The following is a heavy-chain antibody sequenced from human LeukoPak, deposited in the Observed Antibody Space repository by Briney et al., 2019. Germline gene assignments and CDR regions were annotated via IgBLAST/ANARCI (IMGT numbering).Heavy chain of an antibody. Sequence: GGSLRLSCAASGFTVSSNYMSWVRQAPGKGLEWVSVIYSGGNTYYADSVKGRFTISRDNSKNTLYLQMNSLRAEDTAVYYCARGYPGIAVAGLELDYWGQGTLVTVSS. J-gene: IGHJ4*02. CDR3: ARGYPGIAVAGLELDY. CDR2: IYSGGNT. D-gene: IGHD6-19*01. V-gene: IGHV3-53*01. CDR1: GFTVSSNY.